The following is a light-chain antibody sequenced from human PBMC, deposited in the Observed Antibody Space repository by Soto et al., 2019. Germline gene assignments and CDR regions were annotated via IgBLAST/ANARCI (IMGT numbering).Light chain of an antibody. CDR2: EVS. V-gene: IGLV2-14*01. CDR3: GSFTTSRAYV. CDR1: SGDVGVYKF. Sequence: QSVLTQPASVSGSPGQSITISCTGTSGDVGVYKFVSWYQQHPGKAPKLIIYEVSNRPSGVSSRFSGSMSGNTASLTISGLQAEDEADYYCGSFTTSRAYVFGLGTKVTVL. J-gene: IGLJ1*01.